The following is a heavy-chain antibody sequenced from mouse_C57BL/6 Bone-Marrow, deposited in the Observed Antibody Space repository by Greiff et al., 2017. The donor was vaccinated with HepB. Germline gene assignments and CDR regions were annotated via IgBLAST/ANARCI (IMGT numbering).Heavy chain of an antibody. CDR3: APEYYAKDY. Sequence: QVQLKQSGPELVKPGASVKISCKASGYAFSGSWMNWVKQRPGKGLEWIGRIYPGDGDTNYNGKFKGKATLTADKSSSTAYMQLSSLTSEDSAVYYCAPEYYAKDYWGQGTSVTVSS. CDR2: IYPGDGDT. J-gene: IGHJ4*01. CDR1: GYAFSGSW. V-gene: IGHV1-82*01.